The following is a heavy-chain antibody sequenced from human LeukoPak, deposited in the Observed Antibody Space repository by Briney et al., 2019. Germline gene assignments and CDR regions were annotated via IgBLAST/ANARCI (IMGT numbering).Heavy chain of an antibody. D-gene: IGHD1-26*01. J-gene: IGHJ3*02. Sequence: PGGSLRLSCEASGFPFSTLGVPWVRQVAGKGLEWVSVISASGGTSYCAEPVKGRFTVSRDNYKNTLYLQMNSLRAEDTAVYYCAKCVGTIRGAFDIWGQGTMVSVSS. CDR1: GFPFSTLG. CDR3: AKCVGTIRGAFDI. CDR2: ISASGGTS. V-gene: IGHV3-23*01.